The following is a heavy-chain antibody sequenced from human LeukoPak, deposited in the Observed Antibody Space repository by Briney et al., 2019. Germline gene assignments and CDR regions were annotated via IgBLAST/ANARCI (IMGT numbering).Heavy chain of an antibody. CDR2: ISSSSSTI. D-gene: IGHD6-19*01. CDR1: GFTFSSYS. Sequence: GGSLRLSCAASGFTFSSYSMNWVRKAPGKGLEWVSYISSSSSTIYYADSVKGRFTISRDNAKNSLYLQMNSLRAEDTAVYYCARGGSGWYAYWGQGTLVTVSS. V-gene: IGHV3-48*04. CDR3: ARGGSGWYAY. J-gene: IGHJ4*02.